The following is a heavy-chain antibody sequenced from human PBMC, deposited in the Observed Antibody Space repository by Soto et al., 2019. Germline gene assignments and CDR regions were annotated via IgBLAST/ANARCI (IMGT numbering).Heavy chain of an antibody. CDR1: GFTFSTYW. Sequence: EVQLVESGGGLVQPGGSLRLPCAASGFTFSTYWMTWVRQPPGKGLEWVASINQDGSERYYVDSVRGRFTISRDNAKNSLYLQMTSLGAGDTAVYSCVCGGNFFVYWAREPWSPSPQ. J-gene: IGHJ4*02. D-gene: IGHD3-16*01. V-gene: IGHV3-7*01. CDR3: VCGGNFFVY. CDR2: INQDGSER.